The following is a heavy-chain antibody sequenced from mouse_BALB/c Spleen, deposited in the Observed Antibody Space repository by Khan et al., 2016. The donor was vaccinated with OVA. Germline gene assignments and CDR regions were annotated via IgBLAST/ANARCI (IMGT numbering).Heavy chain of an antibody. J-gene: IGHJ2*01. CDR2: ISGGSNTI. CDR1: GFTFNSYG. V-gene: IGHV5-17*02. Sequence: EVQLVESGGGLVQPGGSRKLSCAASGFTFNSYGMHWVRQAPEKGLEWVAYISGGSNTIYYTDKVKGRFTISRDKPNNTLFLQMTSLMSEDTAMYYCATSYFYGYYFDYWGPGTTLTVS. CDR3: ATSYFYGYYFDY. D-gene: IGHD1-1*01.